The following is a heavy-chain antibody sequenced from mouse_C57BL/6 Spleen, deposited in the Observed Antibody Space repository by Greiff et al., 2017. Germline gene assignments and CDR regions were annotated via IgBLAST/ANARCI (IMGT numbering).Heavy chain of an antibody. V-gene: IGHV1-64*01. Sequence: VQLQQPGAELVKPGASVKLSCKASGYTFTSYWMHWVKQRPGQGLEWIGMIHPNSGSTNYNEKFKSKATLTVDKSSSTAYMQLSSLTSEDSAVYYCASALLGRGFAYWGQGTLLTVSA. CDR3: ASALLGRGFAY. CDR2: IHPNSGST. CDR1: GYTFTSYW. D-gene: IGHD4-1*01. J-gene: IGHJ3*01.